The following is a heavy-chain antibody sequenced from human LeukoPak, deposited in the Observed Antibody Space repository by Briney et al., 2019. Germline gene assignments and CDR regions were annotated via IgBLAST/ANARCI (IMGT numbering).Heavy chain of an antibody. CDR1: GGSISSSNW. J-gene: IGHJ4*02. CDR2: IYHSGST. V-gene: IGHV4-4*02. Sequence: SGTLSLTCAVSGGSISSSNWWSWVRQPPGKGLEWTGEIYHSGSTNYNPSLKSRVTISVDKSKNQFSLKLSSVTAADTAVHYCARTPIAVAGKILFDYWGQGTLVTVPS. CDR3: ARTPIAVAGKILFDY. D-gene: IGHD6-19*01.